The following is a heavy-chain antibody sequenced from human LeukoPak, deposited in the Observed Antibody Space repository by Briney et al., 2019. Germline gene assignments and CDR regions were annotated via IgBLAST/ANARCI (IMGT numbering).Heavy chain of an antibody. J-gene: IGHJ5*02. V-gene: IGHV3-9*01. D-gene: IGHD3-10*01. CDR1: GFTFDDYA. Sequence: GGSLRLSCAASGFTFDDYAMHWVRQAPGKGLEWVSGISWNSDSIAYADSVKGRFTISRDNAKNSLYLQMNGLRDEDTALYYCAKDQTSYYFGSVADPNWFDPWGQGTLVTVSS. CDR3: AKDQTSYYFGSVADPNWFDP. CDR2: ISWNSDSI.